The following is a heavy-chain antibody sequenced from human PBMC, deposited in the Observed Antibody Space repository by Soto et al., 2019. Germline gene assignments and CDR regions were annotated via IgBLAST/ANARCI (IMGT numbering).Heavy chain of an antibody. CDR2: INPNSGGT. D-gene: IGHD6-19*01. Sequence: ASVKVSCKASGYTFTGYYMHWVRQAPGQGLEWMGWINPNSGGTNYAQKFQGWVTMTRDTSISTAYMELSSLRSEDTAVYYCARGVAGPLHWFDPWGQGTLVTVSS. CDR3: ARGVAGPLHWFDP. J-gene: IGHJ5*02. V-gene: IGHV1-2*04. CDR1: GYTFTGYY.